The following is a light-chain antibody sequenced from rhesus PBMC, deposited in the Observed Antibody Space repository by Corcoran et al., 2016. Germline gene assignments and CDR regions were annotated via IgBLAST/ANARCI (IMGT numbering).Light chain of an antibody. CDR3: LQYNSDPYS. CDR2: GAS. Sequence: DIQMTQSPSSLSASVGDRVTITCRASQGIHTFLNWYQQKPGKTPKRLIYGASSLDSGVPSRFSGSGSVTAFTLTISSLQPEDFATYYCLQYNSDPYSFGQGTKIEIK. CDR1: QGIHTF. V-gene: IGKV1-43*02. J-gene: IGKJ2*01.